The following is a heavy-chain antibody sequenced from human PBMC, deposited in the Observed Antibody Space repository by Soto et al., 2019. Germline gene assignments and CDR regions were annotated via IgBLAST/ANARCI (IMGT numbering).Heavy chain of an antibody. J-gene: IGHJ4*02. V-gene: IGHV1-18*01. CDR2: ISAYNGNT. CDR1: GYTFTSYG. Sequence: GASVKVSCKASGYTFTSYGISWVRQAPGQGLEWMGWISAYNGNTNYAQKLQGRVTMTTDTSTSTAYMELRSLRSDDTAVYYCARVLGYCISTSCLYYFDYWGQGTLVTVSS. CDR3: ARVLGYCISTSCLYYFDY. D-gene: IGHD2-2*01.